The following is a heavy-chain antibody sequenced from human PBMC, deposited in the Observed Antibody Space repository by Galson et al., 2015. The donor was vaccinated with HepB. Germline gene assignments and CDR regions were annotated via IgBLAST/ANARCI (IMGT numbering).Heavy chain of an antibody. J-gene: IGHJ4*02. V-gene: IGHV1-18*01. CDR3: ARMYYGSGSTYTDF. D-gene: IGHD3-10*01. CDR2: ISVYNGNT. Sequence: SVKVSCKASGYTFTSYGISWVRQAPGQGLEWMGWISVYNGNTNSAQRFQGRVTMTTDTSTDRAYMGLRSLRSNDTAVYYCARMYYGSGSTYTDFWGQGTLVTVSS. CDR1: GYTFTSYG.